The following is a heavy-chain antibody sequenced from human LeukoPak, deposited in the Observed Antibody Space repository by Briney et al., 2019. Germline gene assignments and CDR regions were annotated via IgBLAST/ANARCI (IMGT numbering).Heavy chain of an antibody. Sequence: GASVKVSCKVSGYTLTELSMHWVRQAPGKGVEWMGGFDPEGGETIYAQRFQGRVTTTEDTSADTAYMELSSLRSEDAAMYYCATLAPTRYSSGWYLSRFDCWGQGTLVTVSS. CDR1: GYTLTELS. D-gene: IGHD6-19*01. J-gene: IGHJ4*02. V-gene: IGHV1-24*01. CDR3: ATLAPTRYSSGWYLSRFDC. CDR2: FDPEGGET.